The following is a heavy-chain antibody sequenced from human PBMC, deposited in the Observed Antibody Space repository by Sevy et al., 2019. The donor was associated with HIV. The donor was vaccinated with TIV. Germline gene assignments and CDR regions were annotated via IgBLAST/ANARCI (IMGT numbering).Heavy chain of an antibody. D-gene: IGHD5-18*01. J-gene: IGHJ4*01. CDR1: HGSISSGDFY. Sequence: SETLSLTCTVSHGSISSGDFYWTWIRQPPGQGLEWIGYIYSSGSNHYNPSLKDRLIMSIDTSKDQFSLRLTSVTASDTAVYYCARGGGYSFGYVNYFEYWGHGALVTVS. V-gene: IGHV4-30-4*01. CDR3: ARGGGYSFGYVNYFEY. CDR2: IYSSGSN.